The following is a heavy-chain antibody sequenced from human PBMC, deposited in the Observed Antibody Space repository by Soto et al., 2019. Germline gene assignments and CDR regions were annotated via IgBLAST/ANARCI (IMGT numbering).Heavy chain of an antibody. CDR2: ISTYNGNT. D-gene: IGHD1-7*01. V-gene: IGHV1-18*01. J-gene: IGHJ5*02. CDR3: ARDREYNWNYNWFDP. Sequence: QVQLVQSGAEVKKPGASVKVSCKASGYTFTSYGISWVRQAPGQGLEWMGWISTYNGNTNFTQKLQGRVTMTTDTSTRTAYMDLRSLRSDDTAVYYCARDREYNWNYNWFDPWGQGTLVTVSS. CDR1: GYTFTSYG.